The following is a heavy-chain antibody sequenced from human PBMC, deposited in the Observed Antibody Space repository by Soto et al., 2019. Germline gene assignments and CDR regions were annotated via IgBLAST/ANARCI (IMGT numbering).Heavy chain of an antibody. CDR2: ISAYNGNT. V-gene: IGHV1-18*01. CDR3: ARSSRPPYSSSWFFDY. Sequence: ASVKVSCKASGYTSTSYGISWVRQAPGQGLEWMGWISAYNGNTNYAQKLQGRVTMTTDTSTSTAYMELRSLRSDDTAVYYCARSSRPPYSSSWFFDYWGQGTLVTVSS. CDR1: GYTSTSYG. J-gene: IGHJ4*02. D-gene: IGHD6-13*01.